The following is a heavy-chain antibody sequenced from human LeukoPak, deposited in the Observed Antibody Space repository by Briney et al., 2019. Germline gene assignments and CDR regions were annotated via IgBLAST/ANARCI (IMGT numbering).Heavy chain of an antibody. V-gene: IGHV4-34*01. CDR2: INHSGSA. J-gene: IGHJ2*01. CDR1: GGPFSGHY. D-gene: IGHD4-23*01. Sequence: SGTLSLTCAVYGGPFSGHYWRWIRQPPGKGLEWIGEINHSGSANYSPSLKSRVTLSVDTSKNQFSLKLSSVTAADTAMYFCARAWLGYGGNAYWYFDLWGRGNLVTVSS. CDR3: ARAWLGYGGNAYWYFDL.